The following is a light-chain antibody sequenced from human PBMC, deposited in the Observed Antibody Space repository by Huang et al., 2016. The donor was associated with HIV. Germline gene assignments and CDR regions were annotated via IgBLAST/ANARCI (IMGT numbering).Light chain of an antibody. CDR3: QQYNDWPS. J-gene: IGKJ4*01. CDR2: RAS. CDR1: QSVGTN. Sequence: ETILTQSPVTLSVSPGRRATLSCRASQSVGTNLAWYQQRPGPAPRLLIYRASTRVTGIPATFSGSGSGTDVTLTINSLQSEDSAVYYCQQYNDWPSFGGGTKVEI. V-gene: IGKV3-15*01.